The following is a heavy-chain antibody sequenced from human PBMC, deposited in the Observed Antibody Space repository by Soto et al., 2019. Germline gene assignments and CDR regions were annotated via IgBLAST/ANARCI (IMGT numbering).Heavy chain of an antibody. V-gene: IGHV3-74*01. Sequence: GGSLRLSCVASGFTFSTYWMHWVRQTPGEGLVWVSHTDSDGTFTTYADSVKGRFTISRDNAKNTLYLQMNSLRAEETAVYYCACSYSSSWWGALVYYYGMDVWGQGTTVTVSS. CDR2: TDSDGTFT. J-gene: IGHJ6*02. CDR3: ACSYSSSWWGALVYYYGMDV. D-gene: IGHD6-13*01. CDR1: GFTFSTYW.